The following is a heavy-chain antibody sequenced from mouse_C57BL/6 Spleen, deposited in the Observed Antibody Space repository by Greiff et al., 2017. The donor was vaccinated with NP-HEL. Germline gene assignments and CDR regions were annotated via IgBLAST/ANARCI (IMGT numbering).Heavy chain of an antibody. Sequence: EVHVVESGGGLVQPGGSLKLSCAASGFTFTDYGMAWVRQAPRKGPEWVAFISNLAYSIYYADTVTGRFTISRENAKNTLYLEMSSLRSEDTAMYYCARDYYGSSPAWFAYWGQGTLVTVSA. CDR3: ARDYYGSSPAWFAY. J-gene: IGHJ3*01. CDR1: GFTFTDYG. D-gene: IGHD1-1*01. V-gene: IGHV5-15*01. CDR2: ISNLAYSI.